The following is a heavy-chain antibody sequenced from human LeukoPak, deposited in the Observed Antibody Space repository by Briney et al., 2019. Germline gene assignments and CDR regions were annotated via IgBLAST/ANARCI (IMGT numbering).Heavy chain of an antibody. V-gene: IGHV4-61*02. Sequence: SETLSLTCTVSGGSISSGSYYWSWIRQPAGKGLEWIGRIYTSGSTNYNPSLKSRVTISVDTSKNQFSLKLSSVTAADTAVYYCAGAKRLEQGYMDVWGKGTTVTVSS. J-gene: IGHJ6*03. CDR2: IYTSGST. CDR1: GGSISSGSYY. CDR3: AGAKRLEQGYMDV. D-gene: IGHD6-19*01.